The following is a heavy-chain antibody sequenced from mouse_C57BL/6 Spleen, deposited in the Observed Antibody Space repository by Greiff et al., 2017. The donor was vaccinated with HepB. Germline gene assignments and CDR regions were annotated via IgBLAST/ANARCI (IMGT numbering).Heavy chain of an antibody. D-gene: IGHD1-1*01. CDR1: GYTFTSYW. V-gene: IGHV1-55*01. J-gene: IGHJ2*01. CDR2: IYPGSGST. Sequence: VQLKQPGAELVKPGASVKMSCKASGYTFTSYWITWVKQRPGQGLEWIGDIYPGSGSTNYNEEFKSKATLTVDTSSSTAYMQLSSLTSEDSAVDYCARGTTEYFDYWGQGTTLTVSS. CDR3: ARGTTEYFDY.